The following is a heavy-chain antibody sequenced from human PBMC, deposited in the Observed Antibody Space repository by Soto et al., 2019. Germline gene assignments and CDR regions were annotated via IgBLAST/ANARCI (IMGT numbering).Heavy chain of an antibody. CDR1: SGSISSYY. CDR2: INHSGST. CDR3: ARVQRGYYYYGMDV. V-gene: IGHV4-34*01. J-gene: IGHJ6*02. D-gene: IGHD5-18*01. Sequence: SETLSLTCTVSSGSISSYYWSWIRQPPGKGLEWIGEINHSGSTNYNPSLKSRVTISVDTSKNQFSLKLSSVTAADTAVYYCARVQRGYYYYGMDVWGQGTTVTVSS.